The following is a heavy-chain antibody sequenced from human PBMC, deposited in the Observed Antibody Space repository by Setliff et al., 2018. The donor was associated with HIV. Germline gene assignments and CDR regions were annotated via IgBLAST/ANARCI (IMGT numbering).Heavy chain of an antibody. Sequence: PSETLSLTCTVSGASISSSDYYWTWIRQPPGKGLEWIGYIYYSGSTYYNPSLKSRVTISVDTSKNQFSLKLNSVTAADTAVYYCARDPYDTSGYSNYYFDLWGRGTLVTVSS. D-gene: IGHD3-22*01. J-gene: IGHJ2*01. V-gene: IGHV4-30-4*08. CDR2: IYYSGST. CDR1: GASISSSDYY. CDR3: ARDPYDTSGYSNYYFDL.